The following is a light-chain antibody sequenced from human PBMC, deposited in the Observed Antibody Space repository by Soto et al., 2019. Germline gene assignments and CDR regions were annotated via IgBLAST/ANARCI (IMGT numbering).Light chain of an antibody. CDR1: QGISRW. V-gene: IGKV1-12*01. CDR3: QQANSFPL. Sequence: DIQMTQSPSSVSASVGDRVTITCRASQGISRWLGWYQQKPGKAPKLLIYAASSLQSGVPPRFSGSGSGTDFTLTISSLQPAAFANYYCQQANSFPLFGGGSKVDIK. J-gene: IGKJ4*01. CDR2: AAS.